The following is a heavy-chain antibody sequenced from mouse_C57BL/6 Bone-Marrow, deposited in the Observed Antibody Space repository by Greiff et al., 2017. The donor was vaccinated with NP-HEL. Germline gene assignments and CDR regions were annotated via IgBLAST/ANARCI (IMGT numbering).Heavy chain of an antibody. CDR1: GYTFTSYW. CDR2: IDPNSGGT. Sequence: QVQLQQPGAELVKPGASVKLSCKASGYTFTSYWMHWVKQRPGRGLEWIGRIDPNSGGTKYNEKFKSKATLTVDKPSSTAYMQLSSLTSEDSAVYYCARVPVTMVVDTRWYFDVWGTGTTVTVSS. CDR3: ARVPVTMVVDTRWYFDV. J-gene: IGHJ1*03. D-gene: IGHD1-1*01. V-gene: IGHV1-72*01.